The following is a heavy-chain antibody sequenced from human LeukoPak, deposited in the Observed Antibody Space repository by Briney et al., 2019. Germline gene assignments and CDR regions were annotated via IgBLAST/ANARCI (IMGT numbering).Heavy chain of an antibody. V-gene: IGHV5-51*01. J-gene: IGHJ4*02. CDR2: IYPGDSNT. D-gene: IGHD2-21*01. Sequence: GESLKISCKGSGYRFTIYWIGWVRQMPGKGLEWMGIIYPGDSNTRYSPSFQGQVTISADKSASTAYLQWTSLKASDTAIYYCVRAYCGGGWCSFDYLGQGTLVTVSS. CDR3: VRAYCGGGWCSFDY. CDR1: GYRFTIYW.